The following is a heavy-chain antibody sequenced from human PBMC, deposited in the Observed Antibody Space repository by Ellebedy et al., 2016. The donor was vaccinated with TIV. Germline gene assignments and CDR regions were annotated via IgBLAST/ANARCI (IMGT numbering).Heavy chain of an antibody. V-gene: IGHV4-31*03. CDR2: IYSGGST. CDR1: GASISSGPYY. D-gene: IGHD6-19*01. CDR3: ARGIEQWVTY. J-gene: IGHJ4*02. Sequence: SETLSLXXPVSGASISSGPYYWNWIRQHPGKGLAWIGYIYSGGSTYYSPSLKSRVTISLDTSKNQFSLKLTSVTAADTAVYYCARGIEQWVTYWGQGTLVTVSS.